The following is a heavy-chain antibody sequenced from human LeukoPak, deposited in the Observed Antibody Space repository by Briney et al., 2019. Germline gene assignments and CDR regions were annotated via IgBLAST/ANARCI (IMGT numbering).Heavy chain of an antibody. Sequence: SETLSLTCTVSGGSISSYYWSWIRQPPGKGLEWIGYIHDSGSTNYNSSLKSRVTISVDTSKNQFSLKLSSVTAADMAVYYCARGNEGATIYYYYYMDVWGKGTTVTVSS. CDR1: GGSISSYY. J-gene: IGHJ6*03. D-gene: IGHD1-26*01. CDR2: IHDSGST. V-gene: IGHV4-59*01. CDR3: ARGNEGATIYYYYYMDV.